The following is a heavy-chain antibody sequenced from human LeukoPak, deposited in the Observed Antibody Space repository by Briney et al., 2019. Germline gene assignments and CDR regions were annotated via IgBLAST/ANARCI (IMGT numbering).Heavy chain of an antibody. Sequence: SETLSLTCTVSGGSISSGGYYWSWIRQHPGKGLEWIGYIYYSGSTYYNPSLKSRVTISVDTSKNQFSLKLSSVTAADTAVYYCARDRGGWFDPWGQGTLVTVSS. D-gene: IGHD3-10*01. CDR3: ARDRGGWFDP. J-gene: IGHJ5*02. CDR1: GGSISSGGYY. CDR2: IYYSGST. V-gene: IGHV4-31*03.